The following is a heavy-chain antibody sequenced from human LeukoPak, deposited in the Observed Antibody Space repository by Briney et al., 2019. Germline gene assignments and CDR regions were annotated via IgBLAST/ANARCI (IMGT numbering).Heavy chain of an antibody. Sequence: SETLSLTCAVYGGSFSGYYWSWIRQPPGKGLEWIGEINHSGSTNYNPSLKSRVTISVDTSKNQFSLKLSSVTAADTAVYYCARGSGSYWGQGTLVTVSS. CDR2: INHSGST. J-gene: IGHJ4*02. CDR3: ARGSGSY. V-gene: IGHV4-34*01. CDR1: GGSFSGYY. D-gene: IGHD1-26*01.